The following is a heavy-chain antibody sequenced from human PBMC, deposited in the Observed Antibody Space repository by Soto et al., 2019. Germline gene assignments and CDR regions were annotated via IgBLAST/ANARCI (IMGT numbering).Heavy chain of an antibody. J-gene: IGHJ6*01. CDR2: INPKSGGT. V-gene: IGHV1-2*04. CDR1: GYSFTDYH. D-gene: IGHD2-8*01. CDR3: ARGHSTDCSNGVCSFFYNHEMDV. Sequence: ASVKVSCKASGYSFTDYHVHWVRQAPGQGLEWLGRINPKSGGTSTAQKFQGWVTMTRDTSINTAYMDLTRLRSDYTAVYYCARGHSTDCSNGVCSFFYNHEMDVWGQGTPITV.